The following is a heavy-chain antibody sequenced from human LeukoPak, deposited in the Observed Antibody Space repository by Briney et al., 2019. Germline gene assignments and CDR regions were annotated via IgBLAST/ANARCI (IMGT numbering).Heavy chain of an antibody. Sequence: GGSLRLSCAASGFTFSSYAMSWVRQAPGKGLEWVSAISGSGGSTYYADPVKGRFTISRDNSKNTLYLQMNSLRAEDTAVYYCAKWGGAAVAVPFQHWGQGTLVTVSS. V-gene: IGHV3-23*01. J-gene: IGHJ1*01. CDR3: AKWGGAAVAVPFQH. CDR1: GFTFSSYA. CDR2: ISGSGGST. D-gene: IGHD6-19*01.